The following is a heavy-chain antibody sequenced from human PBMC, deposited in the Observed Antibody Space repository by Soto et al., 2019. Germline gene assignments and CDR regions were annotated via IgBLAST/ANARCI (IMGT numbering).Heavy chain of an antibody. CDR1: GDSISSSY. CDR3: ARGVLEWLLRDSYYYYMDV. Sequence: SETLSLTCTVSGDSISSSYLNWIRQAPGKGLEWIGYIDDTGSTNYNPSLKSRVTLSVDPSNNQYSLKLSSVTAADTAVYYCARGVLEWLLRDSYYYYMDVWGKGTTVTVSS. CDR2: IDDTGST. D-gene: IGHD3-3*01. J-gene: IGHJ6*03. V-gene: IGHV4-59*01.